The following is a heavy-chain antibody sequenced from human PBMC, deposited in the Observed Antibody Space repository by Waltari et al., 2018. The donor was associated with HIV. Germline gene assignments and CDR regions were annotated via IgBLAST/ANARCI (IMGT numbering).Heavy chain of an antibody. V-gene: IGHV4-39*01. CDR3: ARLRFHSLYYFDS. Sequence: QLHLQESGPGLVKPSETLSLTCSVSGASISSSSYHWAWIRQPPGKGLEWIGAIYYSGTAYYNPSVKSRVSASLDASKNELSLKLTSVTATDTALYYCARLRFHSLYYFDSWGPGILVTVSS. D-gene: IGHD3-16*01. CDR1: GASISSSSYH. J-gene: IGHJ4*02. CDR2: IYYSGTA.